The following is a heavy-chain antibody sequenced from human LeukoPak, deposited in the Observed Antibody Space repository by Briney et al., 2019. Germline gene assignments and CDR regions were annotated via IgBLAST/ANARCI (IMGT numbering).Heavy chain of an antibody. CDR1: VGSISSRTYY. CDR2: VYYRGST. V-gene: IGHV4-39*01. Sequence: SETLSLTRAFSVGSISSRTYYGGWSRQPPGEGLGWVGSVYYRGSTHYNPSLKSPLNISVDTSKNHFSLNLTSVTAADTAVYYCATQSRGSSSSRDYFDYWGQGTLVTVSS. CDR3: ATQSRGSSSSRDYFDY. J-gene: IGHJ4*02. D-gene: IGHD6-6*01.